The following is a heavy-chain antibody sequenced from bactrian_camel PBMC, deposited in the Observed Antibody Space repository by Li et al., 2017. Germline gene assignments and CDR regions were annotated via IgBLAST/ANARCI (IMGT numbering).Heavy chain of an antibody. Sequence: HVQLVESGGGTVLAGGSLRLSCLASGFTVSAGYMAWFRQAPGKEREGVAAIDNAGATTYTYSVQDRFTISKDNVKNTLYLQMNSLKPEDTAIYYCAADSVNLQLARYYTYWGQGTQVTVS. CDR3: AADSVNLQLARYYTY. CDR2: IDNAGAT. D-gene: IGHD6*01. CDR1: GFTVSAGY. J-gene: IGHJ4*01. V-gene: IGHV3S53*01.